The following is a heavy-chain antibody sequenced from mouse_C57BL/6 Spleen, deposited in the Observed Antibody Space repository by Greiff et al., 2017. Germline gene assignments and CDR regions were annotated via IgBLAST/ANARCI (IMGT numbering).Heavy chain of an antibody. CDR3: ARDSSCPFAY. J-gene: IGHJ3*01. CDR2: IYPGDGDT. V-gene: IGHV1-82*01. Sequence: QVQLQQSGPELVKPGASVKISCKASGYAFSSSWMNWVKQRPGPGLERIGRIYPGDGDTNYNGTFKGKATLTADKSSSTAYMHTSSLTSEASAVYFCARDSSCPFAYWGQGTLVTVSA. CDR1: GYAFSSSW. D-gene: IGHD3-2*02.